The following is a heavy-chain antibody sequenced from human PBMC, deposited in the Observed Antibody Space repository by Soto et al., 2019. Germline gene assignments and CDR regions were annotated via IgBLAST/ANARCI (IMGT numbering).Heavy chain of an antibody. CDR2: INPSGGST. D-gene: IGHD3-10*01. CDR1: GYTFTSYY. CDR3: AREIYGSGSYYLDKNPNYFDY. J-gene: IGHJ4*02. Sequence: QVQLVQSGAEVKKPGASVKVSCKASGYTFTSYYMHWVRQAPGQGLEWMGIINPSGGSTSYAQKFQGRVTMTRDTSTSTVYMELSSLRSEDTAVYYCAREIYGSGSYYLDKNPNYFDYWGQGTLVTVSS. V-gene: IGHV1-46*01.